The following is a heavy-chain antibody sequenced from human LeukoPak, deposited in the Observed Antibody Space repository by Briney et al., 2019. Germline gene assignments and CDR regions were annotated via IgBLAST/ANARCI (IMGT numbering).Heavy chain of an antibody. CDR2: INPNNGGT. V-gene: IGHV1-2*06. D-gene: IGHD3-22*01. J-gene: IGHJ3*02. CDR1: GYTFTVYY. CDR3: AGEDNSSGYRPFDI. Sequence: GASVKVSFKASGYTFTVYYIHWVRQAPGQGLDWMGRINPNNGGTNYAQKFQGRVTMTRDMSMSTAYMELSRLRSDDTAVYYCAGEDNSSGYRPFDIWGQGTMVSVPS.